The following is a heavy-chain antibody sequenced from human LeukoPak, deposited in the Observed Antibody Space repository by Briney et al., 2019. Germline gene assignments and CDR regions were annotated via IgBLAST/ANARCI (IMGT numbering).Heavy chain of an antibody. J-gene: IGHJ5*02. CDR3: ARELPAAMPGWFHP. CDR2: IYYSGST. Sequence: SETLSLTCTVSGGSISSGGYYWSWIRQHPGKGLEWIGYIYYSGSTYYNPSLKSRVTISVDTSKNQFSLRLSSVTAADTAVYYCARELPAAMPGWFHPWGQGTLVTVSS. V-gene: IGHV4-31*03. CDR1: GGSISSGGYY. D-gene: IGHD2-2*01.